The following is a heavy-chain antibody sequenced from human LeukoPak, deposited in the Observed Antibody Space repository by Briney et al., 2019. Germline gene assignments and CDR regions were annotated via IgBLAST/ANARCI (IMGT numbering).Heavy chain of an antibody. CDR3: SRAWTGFNIPGAH. CDR2: IHYSGST. CDR1: GASVSSQC. V-gene: IGHV4-59*02. Sequence: SETLSLICRVSGASVSSQCWSWIRQPPGKGLEWIGYIHYSGSTNCNPSLKSRVTISLDTSKNQFSLKLTSVTAADTAVYYCSRAWTGFNIPGAHWGEETLVTVSS. D-gene: IGHD3/OR15-3a*01. J-gene: IGHJ4*02.